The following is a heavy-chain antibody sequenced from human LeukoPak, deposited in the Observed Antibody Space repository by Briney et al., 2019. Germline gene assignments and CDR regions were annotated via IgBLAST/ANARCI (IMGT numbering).Heavy chain of an antibody. J-gene: IGHJ3*02. V-gene: IGHV1-8*01. CDR1: GYTFTSYD. Sequence: ASVKVSCKAPGYTFTSYDINWVRQATGQGLEWMGWMNPNSGNTGYAQEFQGRVTMTRNTSISTAYMELSSLRSEDTAVYYCARDGWNDGGDAFDIWGQGTMVTVSS. CDR2: MNPNSGNT. CDR3: ARDGWNDGGDAFDI. D-gene: IGHD1-1*01.